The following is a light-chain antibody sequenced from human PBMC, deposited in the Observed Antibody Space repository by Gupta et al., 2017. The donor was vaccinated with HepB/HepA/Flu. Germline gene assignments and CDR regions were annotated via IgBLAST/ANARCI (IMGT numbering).Light chain of an antibody. CDR1: SSDGGGYNY. Sequence: QSALPQPASVSGSPGQSITISCTGTSSDGGGYNYVSWYQQQPGKVPKLMISDVSNRPAGVSNRFSGSKSGNTASLTISGLQAEDEAEYYCSSYTSSSTYVFGTGTKVTVL. J-gene: IGLJ1*01. CDR3: SSYTSSSTYV. CDR2: DVS. V-gene: IGLV2-14*03.